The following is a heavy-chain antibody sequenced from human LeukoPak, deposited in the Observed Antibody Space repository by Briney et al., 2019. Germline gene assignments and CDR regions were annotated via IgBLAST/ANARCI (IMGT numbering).Heavy chain of an antibody. V-gene: IGHV4-4*09. Sequence: SETLSLTCAVSAASISNYYWSWIRQAPGKGLEWIGYISTSGSTNYNPSLKVRGSISLDTSENRFSLNLNFVTAADTAVYYCASPRSSYRYTFDYWGRGALVTVSS. CDR3: ASPRSSYRYTFDY. D-gene: IGHD3-16*02. CDR1: AASISNYY. J-gene: IGHJ4*02. CDR2: ISTSGST.